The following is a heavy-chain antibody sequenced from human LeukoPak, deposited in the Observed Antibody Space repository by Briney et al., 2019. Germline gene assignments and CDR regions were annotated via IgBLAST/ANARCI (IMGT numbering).Heavy chain of an antibody. CDR1: GFTFSSYW. V-gene: IGHV3-74*01. CDR2: INGDGSST. J-gene: IGHJ3*02. Sequence: PGGSLRLSCAASGFTFSSYWMHWVRQAPGKGLVWVSRINGDGSSTTYADAVKGRFTISRDNAKNTLYLQMSSLRAEDTAVYYCAGRGLVPAFDIWGQGTMVTVAS. D-gene: IGHD2-2*01. CDR3: AGRGLVPAFDI.